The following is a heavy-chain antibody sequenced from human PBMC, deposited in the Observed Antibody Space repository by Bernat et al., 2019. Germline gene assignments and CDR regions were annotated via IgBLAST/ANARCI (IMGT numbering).Heavy chain of an antibody. CDR1: GFTFDDYA. CDR3: AKDISPGYYYYYYMDV. D-gene: IGHD1-14*01. J-gene: IGHJ6*03. V-gene: IGHV3-9*01. Sequence: EVQLVESGGGLVQPGRSLRLSCAASGFTFDDYAMHWVRQAPGKGLEWVSGISWNSGSIGYADSVKGRFTISRDNAKNSLYLQMNSLRAEDTALYYCAKDISPGYYYYYYMDVWGKGTTVTVFS. CDR2: ISWNSGSI.